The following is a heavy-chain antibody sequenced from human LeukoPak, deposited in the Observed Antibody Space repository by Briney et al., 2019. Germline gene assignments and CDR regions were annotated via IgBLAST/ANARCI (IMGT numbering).Heavy chain of an antibody. Sequence: SETLSLTSTVSVGSISIYYLSWIRHPPGNLLEWIGYIYYSGSTNYNPSLKSRVTISVDTSKNQFSLKLSSVTAADTAVYYCARGSGWLPDYWGKGTLVSVSS. J-gene: IGHJ4*02. CDR1: VGSISIYY. V-gene: IGHV4-59*01. D-gene: IGHD6-19*01. CDR2: IYYSGST. CDR3: ARGSGWLPDY.